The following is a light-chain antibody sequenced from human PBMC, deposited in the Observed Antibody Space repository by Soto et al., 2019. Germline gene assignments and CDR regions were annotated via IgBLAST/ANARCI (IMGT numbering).Light chain of an antibody. Sequence: DIQMTQYPSSLSASVGDRVTITCRASQSISRNLNWYQHKPGKAPKLLIYAASNLQNGVPSRFRGGGSGTEFTISINSLQPEDFGTYYCQQSFTTASITFGQGTRLEIK. CDR3: QQSFTTASIT. CDR2: AAS. J-gene: IGKJ5*01. CDR1: QSISRN. V-gene: IGKV1-39*01.